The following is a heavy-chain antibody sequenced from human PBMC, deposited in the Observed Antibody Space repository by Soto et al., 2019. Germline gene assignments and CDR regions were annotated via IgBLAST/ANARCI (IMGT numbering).Heavy chain of an antibody. Sequence: SVKVSCKASGGTFSSYAISWLRHAPGQGLEWMGGIIPIFGTANYAQKFQGRVTITADESTSTAHMELSSLRSDDTAVYYCARDARRDGYHYEHEYWGQGIMLTVSS. CDR3: ARDARRDGYHYEHEY. CDR2: IIPIFGTA. J-gene: IGHJ4*01. D-gene: IGHD5-12*01. V-gene: IGHV1-69*13. CDR1: GGTFSSYA.